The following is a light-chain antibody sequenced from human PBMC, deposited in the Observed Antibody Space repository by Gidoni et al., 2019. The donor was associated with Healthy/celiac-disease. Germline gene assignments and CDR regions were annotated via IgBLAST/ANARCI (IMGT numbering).Light chain of an antibody. Sequence: EIVLPQSPATLSLSPGERATLSCRASQSVSSYLAWYQQKPGQAPRLLIYDASNRATGIPARFSGSGSGTDFTLTISSLEPEDFAVYYCQQRSNWSRSTFGGGTKVEIK. V-gene: IGKV3-11*01. CDR1: QSVSSY. J-gene: IGKJ4*01. CDR3: QQRSNWSRST. CDR2: DAS.